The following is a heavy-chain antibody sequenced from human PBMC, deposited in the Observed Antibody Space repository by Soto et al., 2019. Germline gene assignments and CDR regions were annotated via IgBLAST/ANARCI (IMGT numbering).Heavy chain of an antibody. J-gene: IGHJ2*01. Sequence: GESLKISCKGSGFSFTAYWIGWVRQMPGKGLEWMGIFYPGASYTIYSPSFQGQVTISADNSISTAYLQWNSLKDSDTAIYYCARAKNVDFYWDFDLWGRGTQVTVSS. CDR3: ARAKNVDFYWDFDL. CDR2: FYPGASYT. D-gene: IGHD4-17*01. V-gene: IGHV5-51*01. CDR1: GFSFTAYW.